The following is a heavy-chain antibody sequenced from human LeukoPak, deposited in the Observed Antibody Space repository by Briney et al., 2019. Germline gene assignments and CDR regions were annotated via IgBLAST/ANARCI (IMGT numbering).Heavy chain of an antibody. D-gene: IGHD6-19*01. CDR2: IIPIFGTA. CDR3: ARPKGVMSSSGLPRAVRNYYYYGMDV. V-gene: IGHV1-69*13. Sequence: GAPVKVSCKASGGTFSSYAISWVRQAPGQGLEWMGGIIPIFGTANYAQKFQGRVTITADESTSTAYMELSSLRSEDTAVYYCARPKGVMSSSGLPRAVRNYYYYGMDVWGQGTTVTVSS. J-gene: IGHJ6*02. CDR1: GGTFSSYA.